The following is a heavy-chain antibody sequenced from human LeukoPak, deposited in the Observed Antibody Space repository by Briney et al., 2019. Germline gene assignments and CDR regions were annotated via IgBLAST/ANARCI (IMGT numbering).Heavy chain of an antibody. D-gene: IGHD4-11*01. CDR1: GFTFSSFE. J-gene: IGHJ4*02. CDR3: ARDHQHTYTNYGDY. Sequence: GGSLRLSCGASGFTFSSFEMNWVRQAPGKGLEWVAVIWFDGSNKFYADSVKGRFTISRDNSKNTLYLQMNTLRAEDTAVYYCARDHQHTYTNYGDYWGQGTLVTVSS. CDR2: IWFDGSNK. V-gene: IGHV3-33*08.